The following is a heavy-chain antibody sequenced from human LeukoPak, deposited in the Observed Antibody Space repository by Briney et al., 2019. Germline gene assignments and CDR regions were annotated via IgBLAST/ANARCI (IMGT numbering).Heavy chain of an antibody. CDR3: ARDPHSLDY. Sequence: PGGSLRLSCAASGFTFSSYSMNWVRRAPGKGLEWVAYIRSSGSPIYYADSVKGRFTISRDNARNSLYLQMSSLRDEDTAVYYCARDPHSLDYWGPGTLVTVSS. CDR2: IRSSGSPI. CDR1: GFTFSSYS. J-gene: IGHJ4*02. V-gene: IGHV3-48*02.